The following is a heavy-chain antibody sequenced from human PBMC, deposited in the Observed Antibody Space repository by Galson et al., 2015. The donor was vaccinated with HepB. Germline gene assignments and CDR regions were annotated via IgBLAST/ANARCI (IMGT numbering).Heavy chain of an antibody. CDR1: GGTFSGYA. D-gene: IGHD1-26*01. CDR2: IISIFGTA. J-gene: IGHJ4*02. V-gene: IGHV1-69*13. CDR3: ARPVRQPAPVGFDY. Sequence: SVKVSCKASGGTFSGYAINWVRQAPGQGLEWMGGIISIFGTANYAQKFQGRVTITADESTSTVYIELTSLRSEDTAVYYCARPVRQPAPVGFDYWGQGTLVTVSS.